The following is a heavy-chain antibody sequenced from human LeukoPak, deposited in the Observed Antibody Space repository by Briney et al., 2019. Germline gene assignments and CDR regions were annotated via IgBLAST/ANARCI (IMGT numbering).Heavy chain of an antibody. CDR3: ARDLFPSTTAYFDY. CDR1: GFTFSSYS. J-gene: IGHJ4*02. D-gene: IGHD4-11*01. Sequence: PGGSLRLSCAASGFTFSSYSMNWVRQAPGKGLEWVSYISSSSSTIYYADSVKGRFTISRDDAKNSLYLQMNSLRAEDTAVCYCARDLFPSTTAYFDYWGQGTLVTVSS. CDR2: ISSSSSTI. V-gene: IGHV3-48*04.